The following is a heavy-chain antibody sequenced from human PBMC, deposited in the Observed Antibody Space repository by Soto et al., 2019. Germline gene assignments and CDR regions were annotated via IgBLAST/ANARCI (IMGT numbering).Heavy chain of an antibody. J-gene: IGHJ4*02. CDR3: ARVDYYDSSGYYYFDY. CDR1: GGSISSGDYS. V-gene: IGHV4-30-4*01. CDR2: IYYSGST. Sequence: TVSGGSISSGDYSWSWIRQPPGKGLEWIGYIYYSGSTYYNPSLKSRVTISVDTSKNQFSLKLSSVTAADTAVYYCARVDYYDSSGYYYFDYWGQGTLVTVSS. D-gene: IGHD3-22*01.